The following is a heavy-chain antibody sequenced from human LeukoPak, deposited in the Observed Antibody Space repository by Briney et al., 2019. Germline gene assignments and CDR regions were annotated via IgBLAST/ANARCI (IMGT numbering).Heavy chain of an antibody. J-gene: IGHJ4*02. V-gene: IGHV3-53*04. CDR1: GFTVSSNY. D-gene: IGHD6-6*01. CDR3: ATRLEYSSSSGFDY. CDR2: IYSGGST. Sequence: GGSLRLSCAVSGFTVSSNYMSWVRQPPGKGLEWVSVIYSGGSTYYADSVKGRFTISRHDSRDTLYLQMNSLRVEDTAVYYCATRLEYSSSSGFDYWGQGTLVTVSS.